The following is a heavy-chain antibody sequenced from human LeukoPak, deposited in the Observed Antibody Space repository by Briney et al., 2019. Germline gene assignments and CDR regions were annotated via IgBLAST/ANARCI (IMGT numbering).Heavy chain of an antibody. J-gene: IGHJ5*02. Sequence: SETLSLTCTVSGGSISSYYWSWIRQPPGKGLEWIGYIYYSGSTNYNPSLKSRVTISVDTSKNQFSPKLSSVTAADTAVYYCARGAEIEYSSSSGWFDPWGQGTLVTVSS. CDR2: IYYSGST. D-gene: IGHD6-6*01. CDR1: GGSISSYY. CDR3: ARGAEIEYSSSSGWFDP. V-gene: IGHV4-59*01.